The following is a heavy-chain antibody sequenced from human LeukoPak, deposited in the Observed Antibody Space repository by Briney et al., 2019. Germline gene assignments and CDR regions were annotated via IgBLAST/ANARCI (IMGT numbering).Heavy chain of an antibody. V-gene: IGHV3-7*04. D-gene: IGHD1-1*01. J-gene: IGHJ6*02. Sequence: GGSLRLSCTASSFTLSNYWMSWVRQAPGKGLEWVANIKQDGSEKNYVGSVKGRFTISRDNDKNSLYLQMNSLRVEDTAVYYCASEERQSGGWDVWGQGTTVTVSS. CDR2: IKQDGSEK. CDR3: ASEERQSGGWDV. CDR1: SFTLSNYW.